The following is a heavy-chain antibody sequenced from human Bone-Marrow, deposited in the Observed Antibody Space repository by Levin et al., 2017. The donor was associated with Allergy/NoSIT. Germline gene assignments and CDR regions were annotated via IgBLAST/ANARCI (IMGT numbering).Heavy chain of an antibody. J-gene: IGHJ4*02. CDR2: IYSGGST. Sequence: GESLKISCAASGFTVSSNYMSWVRQAPGKGLEWVSVIYSGGSTYYADSVKGRFTISRDNSKNTLYLQMNSLRAEDTAVYYCARASHYYGSGSPSNFDYWGQGTLVTVSS. CDR1: GFTVSSNY. CDR3: ARASHYYGSGSPSNFDY. D-gene: IGHD3-10*01. V-gene: IGHV3-53*01.